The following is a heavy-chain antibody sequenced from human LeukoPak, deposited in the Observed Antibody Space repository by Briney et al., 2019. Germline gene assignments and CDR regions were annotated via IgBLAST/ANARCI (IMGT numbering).Heavy chain of an antibody. CDR1: GVSVSSYY. Sequence: KSSETLSLTCSVSGVSVSSYYWSWIRQPPGKGLEWIGYIYYSGSTNYNPSLKSRVTISVDTSKNQFSLKLSSVTAADTAVYYCASQTRYYYDSSGYYSLDYWGQGTLVTVSS. CDR3: ASQTRYYYDSSGYYSLDY. D-gene: IGHD3-22*01. V-gene: IGHV4-59*08. CDR2: IYYSGST. J-gene: IGHJ4*02.